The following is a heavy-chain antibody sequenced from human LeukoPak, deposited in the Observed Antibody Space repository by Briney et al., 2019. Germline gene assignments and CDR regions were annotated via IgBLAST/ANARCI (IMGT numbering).Heavy chain of an antibody. D-gene: IGHD3-3*02. V-gene: IGHV3-30-3*01. Sequence: LTGGSLRLSCAASGFSFSTHKMNWVRQAPGKGMEWVAVISYDGTKIYYADSAKGRFTISRDNSKNMVYLQMNSLRAEDTALYYCARDSVKLPGISYFDNWGQGTLVTVPS. CDR3: ARDSVKLPGISYFDN. CDR2: ISYDGTKI. J-gene: IGHJ1*01. CDR1: GFSFSTHK.